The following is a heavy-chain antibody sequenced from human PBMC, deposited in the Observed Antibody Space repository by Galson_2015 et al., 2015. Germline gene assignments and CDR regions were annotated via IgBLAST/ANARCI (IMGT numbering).Heavy chain of an antibody. CDR2: ITASGGSP. CDR3: AKGVGSDFYYANDY. D-gene: IGHD3-22*01. J-gene: IGHJ4*02. Sequence: SLRLSCAASGFTFSSYAMSWVRQAPGKGLEWVSLITASGGSPYYADSVKRRFTISRDNSKNTLYLQMNSLRAEDTAMYYCAKGVGSDFYYANDYSGPGALVTVSS. V-gene: IGHV3-23*01. CDR1: GFTFSSYA.